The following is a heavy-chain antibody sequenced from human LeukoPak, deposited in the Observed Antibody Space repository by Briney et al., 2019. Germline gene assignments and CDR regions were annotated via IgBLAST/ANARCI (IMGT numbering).Heavy chain of an antibody. CDR3: ARETSSLDLDTYSYYYYYMDV. CDR1: GGSISSGYYY. CDR2: IDTSGST. J-gene: IGHJ6*03. Sequence: SETLSLTCTVSGGSISSGYYYWSWIRQPAGKGLEWIGRIDTSGSTNYNPSLKSRVTISLAMSKEQFSLKLSSVTAADTAVYYCARETSSLDLDTYSYYYYYMDVWGKGTTVTISS. D-gene: IGHD2-15*01. V-gene: IGHV4-61*02.